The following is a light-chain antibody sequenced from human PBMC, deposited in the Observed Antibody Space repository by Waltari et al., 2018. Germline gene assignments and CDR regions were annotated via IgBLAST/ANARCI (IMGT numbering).Light chain of an antibody. Sequence: QPPLTQPAPVSGSPGQSLPIPCTGTSSDVGGYNNVSWYQQPPGKAPKLMIYEVSNRPSGVSNRFSGSKSGNTASLTISGLQAEDEADYYCSSYTSSSTPYVVFGGGTKLTVL. J-gene: IGLJ2*01. CDR1: SSDVGGYNN. V-gene: IGLV2-14*01. CDR2: EVS. CDR3: SSYTSSSTPYVV.